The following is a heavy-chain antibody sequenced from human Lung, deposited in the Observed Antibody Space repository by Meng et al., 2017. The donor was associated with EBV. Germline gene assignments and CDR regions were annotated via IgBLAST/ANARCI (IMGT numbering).Heavy chain of an antibody. V-gene: IGHV4-61*01. CDR1: GGSVSSGSYY. D-gene: IGHD3-3*01. J-gene: IGHJ4*02. Sequence: VQLLESGPGRVKPSETLSLTCTVSGGSVSSGSYYWSWIRQPPGKGLEWIGYIYYSGSTNYNPSLKSRVTISVDTSKNQFSLKLSSVTAADTAVYYCARGKLSGYRYFDYWGQGTLVTVSS. CDR3: ARGKLSGYRYFDY. CDR2: IYYSGST.